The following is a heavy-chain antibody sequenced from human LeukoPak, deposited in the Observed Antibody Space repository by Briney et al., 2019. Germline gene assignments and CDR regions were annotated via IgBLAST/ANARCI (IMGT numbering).Heavy chain of an antibody. D-gene: IGHD6-13*01. V-gene: IGHV3-23*01. CDR3: AKGLRPSSAPSYYFDY. CDR1: GFTFSSYA. Sequence: PGGSLRLSCAASGFTFSSYAMSWVRQAPGKGLEWVSAISGSGGSTYYADSVKGRFTISRDDSKNTLYLHMNSLRAEDTAVYFCAKGLRPSSAPSYYFDYWGQGTLVTVSS. J-gene: IGHJ4*02. CDR2: ISGSGGST.